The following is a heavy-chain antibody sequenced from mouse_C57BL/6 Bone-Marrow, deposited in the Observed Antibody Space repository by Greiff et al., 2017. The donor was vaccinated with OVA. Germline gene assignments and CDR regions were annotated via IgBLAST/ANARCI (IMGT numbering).Heavy chain of an antibody. Sequence: VKLVESGPGLVQPSQSLSITCTVSGFSLTSYGVHWVRQSPGKGLEWLGVIWSGGGTDYNAAFISRLSISKDNSKSQVFFKMNSLQADDTAIYYCARDYYFDYWGQGTTLTVSS. CDR3: ARDYYFDY. CDR2: IWSGGGT. CDR1: GFSLTSYG. J-gene: IGHJ2*01. V-gene: IGHV2-2*01.